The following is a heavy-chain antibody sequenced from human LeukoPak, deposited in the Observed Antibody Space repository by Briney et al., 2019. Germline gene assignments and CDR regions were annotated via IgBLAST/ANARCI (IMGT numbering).Heavy chain of an antibody. CDR1: GFTFSTQA. D-gene: IGHD3-10*01. CDR2: ISGSSYNI. Sequence: GGSLRLSCAASGFTFSTQAMTWVRQAPGRGLEWVSGISGSSYNIYYADSVKGRFTISRDNSRDTLYLQMNSLRAEDTAVYYCAKVPVDHIGSGRAGYWGRGTLVIVSS. CDR3: AKVPVDHIGSGRAGY. V-gene: IGHV3-23*01. J-gene: IGHJ4*02.